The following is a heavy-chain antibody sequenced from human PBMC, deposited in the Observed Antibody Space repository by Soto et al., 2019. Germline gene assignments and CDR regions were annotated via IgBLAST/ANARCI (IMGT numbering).Heavy chain of an antibody. Sequence: GGSLRLSCAASGFTFNNYAMTWVRQAPGRGLEWVSGISGGGDSTYYADSVKGRFTISRDNSKNMLYLQMNSLRAEDTAVYYCAKDRQWLASFDYWGQGALVTVSS. CDR1: GFTFNNYA. J-gene: IGHJ4*02. CDR2: ISGGGDST. CDR3: AKDRQWLASFDY. V-gene: IGHV3-23*01. D-gene: IGHD6-19*01.